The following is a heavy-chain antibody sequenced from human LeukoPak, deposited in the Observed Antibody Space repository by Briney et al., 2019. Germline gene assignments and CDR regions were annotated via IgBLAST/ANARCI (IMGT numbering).Heavy chain of an antibody. CDR2: IYPGDSDT. J-gene: IGHJ3*01. V-gene: IGHV5-51*01. CDR3: ARPRGRVVDADSFDV. D-gene: IGHD2-15*01. CDR1: GYRFSSYW. Sequence: GESLKISCEGSGYRFSSYWIGWVRQLPGKGLEWMGIIYPGDSDTRYSPSFQGQVSISADKSVSTAYLQWSSLQASDTAMYYCARPRGRVVDADSFDVWGQGTVVIVSS.